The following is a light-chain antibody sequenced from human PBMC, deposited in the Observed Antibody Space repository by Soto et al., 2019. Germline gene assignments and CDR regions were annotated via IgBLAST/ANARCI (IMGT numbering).Light chain of an antibody. V-gene: IGLV3-21*04. J-gene: IGLJ2*01. CDR2: YDH. CDR1: NIGSIS. Sequence: SYELTQPPSVSVAPGKTATIACGGDNIGSISVHWYQQKPGQAPVLVTSYDHDRPSGIPERFSGSNSGSTATLTISRVEAGDEADYYCQVWDTSSDQQVFGGGTKLTVL. CDR3: QVWDTSSDQQV.